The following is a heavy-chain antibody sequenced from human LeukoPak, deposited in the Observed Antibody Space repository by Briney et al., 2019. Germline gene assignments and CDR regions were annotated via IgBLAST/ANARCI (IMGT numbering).Heavy chain of an antibody. Sequence: ASVKVSCKASGYTFTNNFMHWVRQAPGQGLEWMGIINPSGDNTWYAQKFQGRVTMTRDMATSTDYMEVSSLRSEDTAVYYCARDLKMGYSSGRYSWGTGSSNDYWGQGTLVTVSS. J-gene: IGHJ4*02. CDR2: INPSGDNT. CDR1: GYTFTNNF. D-gene: IGHD6-19*01. CDR3: ARDLKMGYSSGRYSWGTGSSNDY. V-gene: IGHV1-46*01.